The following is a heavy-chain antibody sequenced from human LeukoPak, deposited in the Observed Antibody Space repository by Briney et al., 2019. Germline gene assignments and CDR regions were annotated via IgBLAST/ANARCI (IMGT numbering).Heavy chain of an antibody. Sequence: GGSLRLSCAASGFIFSHYAMHWVRLAPGKGLEWVAVVSYDGTNKYYADSVKGRFTISRDNSKNTLYLQMNSLRAEDTAVYYCAKDRSTYYYDSRTPDYWGQGTLVTVSS. CDR3: AKDRSTYYYDSRTPDY. D-gene: IGHD3-22*01. CDR1: GFIFSHYA. J-gene: IGHJ4*02. CDR2: VSYDGTNK. V-gene: IGHV3-30*04.